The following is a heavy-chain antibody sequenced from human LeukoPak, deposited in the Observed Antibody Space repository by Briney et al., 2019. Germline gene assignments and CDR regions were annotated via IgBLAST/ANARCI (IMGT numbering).Heavy chain of an antibody. CDR1: GGSFTGYC. V-gene: IGHV4-34*01. Sequence: SETLSLTCAVYGGSFTGYCWSWIRQSPGKGLEWIGEIDHSGRTNSNPSLKGRVTVSVDVSKNQFSLRLTSVTAADTAVYYCARKSIVTSGRKPYDYWDQGTLVTVSS. J-gene: IGHJ4*02. CDR2: IDHSGRT. D-gene: IGHD4-11*01. CDR3: ARKSIVTSGRKPYDY.